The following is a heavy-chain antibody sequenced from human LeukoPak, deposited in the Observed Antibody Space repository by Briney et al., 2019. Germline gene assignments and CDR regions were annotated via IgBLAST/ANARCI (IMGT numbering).Heavy chain of an antibody. D-gene: IGHD3-16*01. Sequence: GGSLRLSCAASGFDFSGYWMHWVRQDAGKGLVWVSRIMGDGRSTTYADSVKGRFTISRDNAKNTVCLQMNSLRAEDTAVYYCARDKTYAYNLWGQGTRVTVSS. CDR1: GFDFSGYW. V-gene: IGHV3-74*01. CDR3: ARDKTYAYNL. CDR2: IMGDGRST. J-gene: IGHJ5*02.